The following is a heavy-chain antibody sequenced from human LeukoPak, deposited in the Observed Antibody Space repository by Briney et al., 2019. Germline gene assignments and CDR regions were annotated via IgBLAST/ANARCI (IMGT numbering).Heavy chain of an antibody. D-gene: IGHD5-12*01. J-gene: IGHJ4*02. CDR1: GGSISTYY. CDR3: ARGGGYASPIGY. V-gene: IGHV4-59*01. Sequence: SETLSLTCTLSGGSISTYYWSWIRQPPGKGLEWIGYIYHSGSTNYNPSLKSRVTISVDTSKNQFSLKLSSVTAADAAVYYCARGGGYASPIGYWGQGALVTVSS. CDR2: IYHSGST.